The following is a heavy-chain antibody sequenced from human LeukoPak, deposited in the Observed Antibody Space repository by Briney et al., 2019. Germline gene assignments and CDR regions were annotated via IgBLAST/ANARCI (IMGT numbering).Heavy chain of an antibody. Sequence: SETLSLTCAVYGGSFSGYYWSWIRQPPGKGLEWIGEINHSGSTNDNPSLKSRVTISVDTSKNQFSLKVSSVTAADTAVYFCARGSSFDGYCSAGACDAGYYDSWGQGTPVTVSS. V-gene: IGHV4-34*01. CDR2: INHSGST. CDR3: ARGSSFDGYCSAGACDAGYYDS. J-gene: IGHJ4*02. D-gene: IGHD2-15*01. CDR1: GGSFSGYY.